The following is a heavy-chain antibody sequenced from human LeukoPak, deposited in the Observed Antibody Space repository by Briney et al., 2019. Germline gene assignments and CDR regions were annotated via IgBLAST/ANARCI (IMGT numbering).Heavy chain of an antibody. V-gene: IGHV1-69*06. Sequence: VASVKVSCKASGGTFSSYAISWVRQAPGQGLEWMGGIIPMFGTANYAQKLQGRVTITAEKSTSTAYMELSSLRSEDTAVYYCARAFEQWLGVYYFDYWGQGTLVTVSS. D-gene: IGHD6-19*01. J-gene: IGHJ4*02. CDR3: ARAFEQWLGVYYFDY. CDR1: GGTFSSYA. CDR2: IIPMFGTA.